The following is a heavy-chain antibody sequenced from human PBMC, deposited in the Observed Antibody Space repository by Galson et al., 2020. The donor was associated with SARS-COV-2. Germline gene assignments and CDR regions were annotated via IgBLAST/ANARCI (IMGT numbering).Heavy chain of an antibody. CDR1: GFTFSAHW. D-gene: IGHD3-16*01. J-gene: IGHJ4*02. V-gene: IGHV3-7*01. CDR3: VRGVGGSRAY. Sequence: GGSLRLSCAASGFTFSAHWMSWVRQAPGKGLEWVANLNQDGGEKHYVDSVKGRFTISRDNAKNSLFLQLNSLRVEDTAVYFCVRGVGGSRAYWGQGTLVTVSS. CDR2: LNQDGGEK.